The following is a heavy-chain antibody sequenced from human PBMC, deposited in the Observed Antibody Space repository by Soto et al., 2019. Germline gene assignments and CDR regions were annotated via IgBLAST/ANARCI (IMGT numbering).Heavy chain of an antibody. J-gene: IGHJ5*02. CDR2: IYWNDDK. CDR3: AHTPAIVVVPAAQNWFDP. D-gene: IGHD2-2*01. CDR1: GFSLSTSGVG. Sequence: SGPTLVKPTQTLTLTCTFSGFSLSTSGVGVGWIRQPPGKALEWLALIYWNDDKRYSPSLKSRLTITKDTSKNQVVLTMTNMDPVDTATYYCAHTPAIVVVPAAQNWFDPWGQGTLVTVSS. V-gene: IGHV2-5*01.